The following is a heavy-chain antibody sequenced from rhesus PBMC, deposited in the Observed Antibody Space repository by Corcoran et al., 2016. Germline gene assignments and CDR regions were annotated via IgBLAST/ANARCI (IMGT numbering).Heavy chain of an antibody. CDR1: GFTFSSYW. CDR3: AKGAIVAFDF. CDR2: INRGGGRK. V-gene: IGHV3S42*01. Sequence: EVQLVESGGGLAKPGGSLRLSCAASGFTFSSYWMNWVSQTPGKGLEWISAINRGGGRKVYADSVKGRFTISRDNSKNTLSLQMNSLRAEDTAVYYCAKGAIVAFDFWGQGLRVTVS. D-gene: IGHD3-16*01. J-gene: IGHJ3*01.